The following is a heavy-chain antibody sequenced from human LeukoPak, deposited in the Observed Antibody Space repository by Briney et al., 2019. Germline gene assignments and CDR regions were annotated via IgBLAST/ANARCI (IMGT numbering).Heavy chain of an antibody. Sequence: SETLSLTCAVYDGSFGGYQWSWIRQPPGKGLEWIGEINHSGSTNYNPSLKSRVTMSADTSKNQFSLKLSSVTAADTAVYYCARPGQLGSLYYGMDAWGQGTTVTVS. CDR3: ARPGQLGSLYYGMDA. CDR2: INHSGST. J-gene: IGHJ6*02. CDR1: DGSFGGYQ. V-gene: IGHV4-34*01. D-gene: IGHD1-1*01.